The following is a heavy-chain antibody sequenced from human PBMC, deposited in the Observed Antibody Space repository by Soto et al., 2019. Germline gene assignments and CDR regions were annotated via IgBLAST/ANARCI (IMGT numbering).Heavy chain of an antibody. D-gene: IGHD2-21*01. Sequence: QMQLVQSGAEVKKPGYSVKVSCKTSGGTFNNFAISWVRQAPGQGLQWMGGVIPLFRTSHYAQKFQGRVTITADRSTNTAYMELSSLRSEDTAVFYCAAGGDRILFYFDYWGQGTLVTVSS. V-gene: IGHV1-69*06. CDR2: VIPLFRTS. CDR3: AAGGDRILFYFDY. CDR1: GGTFNNFA. J-gene: IGHJ4*02.